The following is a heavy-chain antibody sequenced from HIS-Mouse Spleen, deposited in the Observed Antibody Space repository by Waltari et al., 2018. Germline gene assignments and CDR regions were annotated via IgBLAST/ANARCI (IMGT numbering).Heavy chain of an antibody. CDR2: IKQDGSEK. V-gene: IGHV3-7*01. D-gene: IGHD3-3*01. J-gene: IGHJ4*02. CDR1: GFTCSSYW. Sequence: EVQLVESGGGLVQPGGSLRLSCAASGFTCSSYWMTWVRRAPGKGLEWVANIKQDGSEKYYVDSVKGRFTISRDNAKNSLYLQMNSLRAEDTAVYYCARDRSITIFGVVTYWGQGTLVTVSS. CDR3: ARDRSITIFGVVTY.